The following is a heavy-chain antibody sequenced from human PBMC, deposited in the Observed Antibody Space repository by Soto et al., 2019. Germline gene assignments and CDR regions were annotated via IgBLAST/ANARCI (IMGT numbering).Heavy chain of an antibody. CDR2: IYYSGST. CDR1: GGSISSYY. Sequence: QVQLQESGPGLVKPSETLSLTCTVSGGSISSYYWSWIRLPPGKGLEWIGYIYYSGSTNYNPSLKSRVTISVDTSKNQFSLKLSSVTAADTAVYYCARVKLRFLEWLLPPVAFDIWGQGTMVTVSS. CDR3: ARVKLRFLEWLLPPVAFDI. D-gene: IGHD3-3*01. V-gene: IGHV4-59*01. J-gene: IGHJ3*02.